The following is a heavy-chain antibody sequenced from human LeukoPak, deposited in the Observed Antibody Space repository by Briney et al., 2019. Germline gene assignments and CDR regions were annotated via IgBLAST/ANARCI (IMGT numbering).Heavy chain of an antibody. CDR1: AFSLSRNF. CDR3: AKDLDYFTQYAFDI. D-gene: IGHD2/OR15-2a*01. J-gene: IGHJ3*02. CDR2: IYIGGDT. V-gene: IGHV3-53*05. Sequence: GGSRRLSCAASAFSLSRNFMGWVRQAPGKGLEWVSLIYIGGDTYYADSVRGRFTISRDNSKNTLYLQMNSLRAEDTAVYYCAKDLDYFTQYAFDIWGQGTMVTVSS.